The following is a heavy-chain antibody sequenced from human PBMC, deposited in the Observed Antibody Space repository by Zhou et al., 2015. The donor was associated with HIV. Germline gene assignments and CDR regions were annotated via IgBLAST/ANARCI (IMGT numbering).Heavy chain of an antibody. Sequence: QVQLVQSGAEVKKPGSSVKVSCKASGGTFSSYAISWVRQAPGQGLEWMGGIIPIFGTANYAQKFQGRVTITADESTSTAYMELSSLRSEDTAVYYCARGMDIVVVVAAFGAFDIWGQGTMVTVSS. CDR2: IIPIFGTA. J-gene: IGHJ3*02. CDR1: GGTFSSYA. V-gene: IGHV1-69*01. D-gene: IGHD2-15*01. CDR3: ARGMDIVVVVAAFGAFDI.